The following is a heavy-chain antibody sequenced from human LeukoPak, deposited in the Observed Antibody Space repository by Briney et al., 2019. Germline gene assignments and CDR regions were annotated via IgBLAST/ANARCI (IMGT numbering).Heavy chain of an antibody. Sequence: ASVKVSCKASGYTFTSYGISWVRQAPGQGLEWMGWISAYNGNTNYAQKLQGRVTMTTDTSTSTAYMELRSLRSDDTAVYYCAREGIFWSGYYGFDYWGQGTLVTVSS. J-gene: IGHJ4*02. CDR1: GYTFTSYG. CDR2: ISAYNGNT. V-gene: IGHV1-18*01. D-gene: IGHD3-3*01. CDR3: AREGIFWSGYYGFDY.